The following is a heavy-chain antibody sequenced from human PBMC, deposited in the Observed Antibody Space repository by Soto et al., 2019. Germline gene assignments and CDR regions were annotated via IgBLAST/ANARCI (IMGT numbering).Heavy chain of an antibody. CDR1: GYMFTKSA. D-gene: IGHD6-25*01. J-gene: IGHJ4*01. CDR2: ISGDSGNT. V-gene: IGHV1-3*01. Sequence: QVHLVQSGAEVKKPGASVKVSCKASGYMFTKSAMHWVRQAPGQRLEWMGWISGDSGNTKYSPKLQDRVTITRDTSASTAYMELSSLRSEDTALYYCARDGVAADNINFDYWGQGTLVTVSS. CDR3: ARDGVAADNINFDY.